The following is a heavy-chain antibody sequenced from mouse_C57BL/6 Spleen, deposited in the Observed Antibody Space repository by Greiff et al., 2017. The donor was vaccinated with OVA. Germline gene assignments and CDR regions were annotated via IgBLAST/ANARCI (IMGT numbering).Heavy chain of an antibody. CDR1: GFTFSSYG. CDR3: ARHEGGTGFAY. D-gene: IGHD4-1*01. CDR2: ISSGCSYT. J-gene: IGHJ3*01. Sequence: EVQGVESGGDLVKPGGSLKLSCAASGFTFSSYGMSWVRQTPDKRLELVATISSGCSYTYYPDSLKERFTIPRDNAKNTVYMQMSSLKSEDTAMYDCARHEGGTGFAYWGQGTLVTVSA. V-gene: IGHV5-6*01.